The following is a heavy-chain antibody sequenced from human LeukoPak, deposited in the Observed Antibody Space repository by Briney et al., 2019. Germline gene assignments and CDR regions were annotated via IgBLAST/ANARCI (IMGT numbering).Heavy chain of an antibody. CDR1: GFTFSSYT. CDR2: ISYDGSTK. Sequence: GGSLRLSCAASGFTFSSYTMHWVRQAPGKGLEGVALISYDGSTKYYADSVKGRFTLSRDNSKNTLSLQMNTLRADDTAVYYCVRDNYGGILDFWGQGTLVTVSS. V-gene: IGHV3-30*04. CDR3: VRDNYGGILDF. D-gene: IGHD2-21*01. J-gene: IGHJ4*02.